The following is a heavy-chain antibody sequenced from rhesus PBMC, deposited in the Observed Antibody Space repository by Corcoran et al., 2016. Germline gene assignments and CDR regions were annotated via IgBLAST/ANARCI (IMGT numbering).Heavy chain of an antibody. Sequence: QVQLVQSGAEIKPPGASVKLSCKASGYTFPSYFMHWVSRAPCQGLEWIGMISPNNGNKGYAQNFQGRVTITTDTSTSTGYMELSSLRSEDTAVYYCTRGGIAAADYFDYWGQGVLVTVSS. CDR3: TRGGIAAADYFDY. CDR2: ISPNNGNK. CDR1: GYTFPSYF. V-gene: IGHV1-1*01. J-gene: IGHJ4*01. D-gene: IGHD6-31*01.